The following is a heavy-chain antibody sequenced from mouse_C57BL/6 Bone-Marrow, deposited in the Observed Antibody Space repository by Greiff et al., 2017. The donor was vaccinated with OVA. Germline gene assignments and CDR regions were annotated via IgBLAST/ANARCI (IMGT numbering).Heavy chain of an antibody. D-gene: IGHD2-5*01. CDR3: AGEGAYCSKEFAY. CDR1: GYAFTNYL. V-gene: IGHV1-54*01. J-gene: IGHJ3*01. Sequence: QVQLQQSGAELVRPGTSVKVSCKASGYAFTNYLIEWVKQRPGQGLEWIGVINPGSGGTNYNEKFKGKATLTADKSSSTAYMQLSSLTSEDSAVYFCAGEGAYCSKEFAYWGQGTLVTVSA. CDR2: INPGSGGT.